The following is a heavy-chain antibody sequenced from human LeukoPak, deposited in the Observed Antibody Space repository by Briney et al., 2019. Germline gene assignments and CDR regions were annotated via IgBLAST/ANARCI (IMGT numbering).Heavy chain of an antibody. CDR2: IYHSGST. CDR1: GGSISSGGYY. V-gene: IGHV4-30-2*01. D-gene: IGHD2-2*01. CDR3: ARAAAINAFDI. Sequence: SQTLSLTCTVSGGSISSGGYYWSWIRRPPGKGLEWIGYIYHSGSTYYNPSLKSRVTISVDRSKNQFSLKLSSVTAADTAVYYCARAAAINAFDIWGQGTMVTVSS. J-gene: IGHJ3*02.